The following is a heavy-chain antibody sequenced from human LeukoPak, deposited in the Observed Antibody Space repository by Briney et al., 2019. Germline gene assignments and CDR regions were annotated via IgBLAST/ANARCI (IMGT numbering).Heavy chain of an antibody. J-gene: IGHJ4*02. V-gene: IGHV4-4*07. D-gene: IGHD4-17*01. Sequence: SETLSLTCTVSGGSISSYYWSCIRQPAGKGLEWIGRIYTSGSTNYNPSLKSRVTMSVDTSKNQFSLKLSSVTAADTAVYYCARGLVTTAQDYFDYWGQGTLVTVSS. CDR1: GGSISSYY. CDR3: ARGLVTTAQDYFDY. CDR2: IYTSGST.